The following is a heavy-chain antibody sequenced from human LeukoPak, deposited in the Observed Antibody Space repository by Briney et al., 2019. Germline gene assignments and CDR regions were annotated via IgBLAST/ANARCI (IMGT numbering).Heavy chain of an antibody. V-gene: IGHV1-69*05. J-gene: IGHJ5*02. Sequence: ASVKDSCKASGGTFSSYAISWVRQPPGQGLEWMGRIIPIFGTANYAQKFQGRVTITTAESTITAYMELSSLRSDDTAVSYCARDTYDFWSGYLGWFDPCGQGTLVTVS. CDR3: ARDTYDFWSGYLGWFDP. CDR1: GGTFSSYA. CDR2: IIPIFGTA. D-gene: IGHD3-3*01.